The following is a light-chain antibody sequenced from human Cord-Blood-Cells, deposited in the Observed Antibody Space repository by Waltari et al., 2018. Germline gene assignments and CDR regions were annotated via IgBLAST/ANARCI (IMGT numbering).Light chain of an antibody. Sequence: EIVLTQSPATLSLSPGESATLSCRASQSVSSYLAWYQQKPGQAPRLLIYDASNRATGIPARFSGSGSGTDFTLTISRLEPEDFAVYYCQQYGSSPRTFGQGTKVEIK. J-gene: IGKJ1*01. CDR2: DAS. CDR1: QSVSSY. CDR3: QQYGSSPRT. V-gene: IGKV3-20*01.